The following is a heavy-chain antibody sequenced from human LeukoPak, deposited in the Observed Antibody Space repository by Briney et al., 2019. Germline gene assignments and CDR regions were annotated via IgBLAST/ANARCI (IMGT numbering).Heavy chain of an antibody. CDR1: GFTFSSYE. V-gene: IGHV3-48*03. CDR3: ARDMRVPAAIRGYYYGMDG. J-gene: IGHJ6*02. Sequence: GGSLRLSCAASGFTFSSYEMNWVRQAPGKGLEWVSYISSRGSTIYYADSVKGRFTISRDNAKNSLYLQMNSLRAEDTAVYYCARDMRVPAAIRGYYYGMDGWSQGTTVTVSS. D-gene: IGHD2-2*02. CDR2: ISSRGSTI.